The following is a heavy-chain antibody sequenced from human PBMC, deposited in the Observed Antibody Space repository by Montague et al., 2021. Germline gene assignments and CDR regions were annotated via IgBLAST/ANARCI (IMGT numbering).Heavy chain of an antibody. CDR3: ARLDIVLIYWGFDY. J-gene: IGHJ4*02. V-gene: IGHV4-39*01. CDR2: ITYTGNT. CDR1: GGSISSSNYH. Sequence: SETLSLTCIVSGGSISSSNYHWGWIRQPPGKRLEWIGSITYTGNTYYNPSLKGRVTMSVDTSRNQFSLKLTSVTAADTAVYYCARLDIVLIYWGFDYWGQGTLVTVSS. D-gene: IGHD2-8*01.